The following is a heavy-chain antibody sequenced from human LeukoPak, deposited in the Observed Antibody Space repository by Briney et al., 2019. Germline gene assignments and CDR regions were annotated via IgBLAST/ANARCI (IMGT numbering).Heavy chain of an antibody. D-gene: IGHD5-24*01. CDR1: GFTVSCNY. Sequence: GGSLRLSCAASGFTVSCNYMSWVRQAPGKGLEWVSVIYSGGNTYYADSVKGRFTISRDNSKNTLYLQMNSLRAEDTAVYYCVRDDRDGYNTRYYYAMDVWGQGTTVTVSS. V-gene: IGHV3-66*01. J-gene: IGHJ6*02. CDR3: VRDDRDGYNTRYYYAMDV. CDR2: IYSGGNT.